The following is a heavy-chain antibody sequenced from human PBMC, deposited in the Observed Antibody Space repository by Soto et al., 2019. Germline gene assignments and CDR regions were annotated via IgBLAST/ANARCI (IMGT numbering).Heavy chain of an antibody. V-gene: IGHV2-70*04. Sequence: SGPTLVNPTQTLTLTRTFSGFSLSTSGMRVSWIRQPPGKALEWLARIDWDDDKFYSTSLKTRLTISKDTSKNQVVLTMTNMDPVDTATYYCAGTTHYYYYYGMDVWGQGTTVTVSS. CDR3: AGTTHYYYYYGMDV. J-gene: IGHJ6*02. D-gene: IGHD4-17*01. CDR1: GFSLSTSGMR. CDR2: IDWDDDK.